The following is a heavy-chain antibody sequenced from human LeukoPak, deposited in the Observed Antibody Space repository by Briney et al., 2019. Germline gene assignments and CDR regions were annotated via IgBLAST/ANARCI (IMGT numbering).Heavy chain of an antibody. J-gene: IGHJ5*02. V-gene: IGHV4-4*07. CDR2: IYTNGST. CDR3: ARGYGDYIWFDP. CDR1: GGSISSYY. D-gene: IGHD4-17*01. Sequence: SETLSLTCTVSGGSISSYYWSWIRQPAGKGLEWIGRIYTNGSTNYNPSLKSRVTMSVDTSKNQFSQKLSSVTAADTAVYYCARGYGDYIWFDPWGQGTLVTVSS.